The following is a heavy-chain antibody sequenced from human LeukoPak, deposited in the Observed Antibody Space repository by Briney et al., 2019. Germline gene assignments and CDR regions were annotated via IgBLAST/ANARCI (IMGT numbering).Heavy chain of an antibody. Sequence: SETLSLTCTVSGGSISSYYWSWIRQPPGKGLEWIGYIYYSGSTNYNPSLKSRVTISVDTSKNQFSLKLSSVTAADTAVYYCARHSDSSSWYGMDVWGQGTTVIVSS. CDR2: IYYSGST. CDR3: ARHSDSSSWYGMDV. V-gene: IGHV4-59*08. J-gene: IGHJ6*02. CDR1: GGSISSYY. D-gene: IGHD6-13*01.